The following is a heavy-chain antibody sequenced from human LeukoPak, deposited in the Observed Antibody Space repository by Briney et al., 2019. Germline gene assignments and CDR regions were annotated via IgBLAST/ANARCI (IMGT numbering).Heavy chain of an antibody. CDR1: GLTFSDYY. CDR2: ISGTGTTI. Sequence: GGSLRLSCAASGLTFSDYYMTWVRQAPGKGLEWVSSISGTGTTIYSADSVRGRFTVSRDNARNSLFLHMNSLRAEDTAVYYCAVQITMIVVVPYFDYWGQGTLVTVSS. V-gene: IGHV3-11*04. CDR3: AVQITMIVVVPYFDY. J-gene: IGHJ4*02. D-gene: IGHD3-22*01.